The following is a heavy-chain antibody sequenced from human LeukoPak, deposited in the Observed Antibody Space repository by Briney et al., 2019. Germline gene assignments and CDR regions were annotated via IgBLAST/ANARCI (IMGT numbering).Heavy chain of an antibody. D-gene: IGHD3-16*01. CDR3: ARDHPFGYFDY. V-gene: IGHV3-7*03. J-gene: IGHJ4*02. Sequence: GGSLRLSCEGSAFIFSGHWMNWVRQTPGKGLEWVASIKEDGSERQYVDSVKGRFSISRDNTKGSLFLQLNSLRAEDTAVYYCARDHPFGYFDYWGQGTLVTVSS. CDR1: AFIFSGHW. CDR2: IKEDGSER.